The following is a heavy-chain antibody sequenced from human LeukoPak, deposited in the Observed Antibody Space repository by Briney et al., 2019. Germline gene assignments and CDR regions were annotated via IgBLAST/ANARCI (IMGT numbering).Heavy chain of an antibody. CDR1: GGSFSGHY. J-gene: IGHJ5*02. D-gene: IGHD4-23*01. Sequence: SETLSLTCAVSGGSFSGHYWSWMRQSPGKGLEWIGEISYGGDTNYSPSLKSRVTISVDTSKNQFSLKLSSVTAADTAVYYCARGPRLRWHCFDPWGQGTLVTVSS. CDR3: ARGPRLRWHCFDP. V-gene: IGHV4-34*01. CDR2: ISYGGDT.